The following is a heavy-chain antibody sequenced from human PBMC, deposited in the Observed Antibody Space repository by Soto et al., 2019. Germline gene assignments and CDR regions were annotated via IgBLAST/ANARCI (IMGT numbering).Heavy chain of an antibody. D-gene: IGHD6-19*01. CDR1: GGSISSSSYY. V-gene: IGHV4-39*01. CDR2: IYYSGST. J-gene: IGHJ4*02. Sequence: SETLSLTCTVSGGSISSSSYYWGWIRQPPGKGLEWIGSIYYSGSTYYNPSLKSRVTISVDTSKNQFSLKLSSVTAADTAVYYCARHRLVAGTINFDYWGQGTLVTVSS. CDR3: ARHRLVAGTINFDY.